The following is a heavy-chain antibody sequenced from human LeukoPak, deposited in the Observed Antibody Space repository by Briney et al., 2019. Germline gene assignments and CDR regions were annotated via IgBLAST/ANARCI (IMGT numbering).Heavy chain of an antibody. CDR1: GGSFNGYY. V-gene: IGHV4-34*01. J-gene: IGHJ6*03. CDR3: ARHVRDAPPQYCSSTSCNYYYYYYMDV. D-gene: IGHD2-2*01. Sequence: PSETLSLTCAVYGGSFNGYYWSWIRQPPGKGLEWIGEINHSGSTNYNPSLKSRVTISVDTSKNQFSLKLSSVTAVDTAVYYCARHVRDAPPQYCSSTSCNYYYYYYMDVWGKGTTVTISS. CDR2: INHSGST.